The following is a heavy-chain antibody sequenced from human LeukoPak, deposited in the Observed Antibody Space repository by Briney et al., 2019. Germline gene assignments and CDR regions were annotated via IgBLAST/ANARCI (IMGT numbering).Heavy chain of an antibody. J-gene: IGHJ4*02. Sequence: GGSLRLSCAASGFTFSSYGMHWVRQAPDKGLEWVAVISYDGSNKYYADSVKGRFTISRDNSKNTLYLQMNSLRAEDTAVYYCAKDRDIVVVVAATLDYWGQGTLVTVSS. CDR1: GFTFSSYG. D-gene: IGHD2-15*01. CDR2: ISYDGSNK. V-gene: IGHV3-30*18. CDR3: AKDRDIVVVVAATLDY.